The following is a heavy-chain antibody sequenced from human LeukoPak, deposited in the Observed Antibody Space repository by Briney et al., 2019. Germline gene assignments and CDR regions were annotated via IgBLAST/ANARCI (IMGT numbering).Heavy chain of an antibody. CDR2: INHSGST. V-gene: IGHV4-34*01. Sequence: SETLSLTCAVYGGSFSGYYWSWIRQPPGKGLEWIGEINHSGSTNYNPSLKSRVTISVDTSKNQFSLKLSSVTAADTAVYYCARRSLVDKWFGPWGQGTLVTVSS. D-gene: IGHD1-26*01. J-gene: IGHJ5*02. CDR1: GGSFSGYY. CDR3: ARRSLVDKWFGP.